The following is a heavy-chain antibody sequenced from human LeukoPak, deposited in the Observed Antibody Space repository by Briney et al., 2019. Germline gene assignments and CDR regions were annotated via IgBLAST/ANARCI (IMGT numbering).Heavy chain of an antibody. D-gene: IGHD5-24*01. CDR1: GFTFSSYW. J-gene: IGHJ3*01. CDR2: IKQDESEK. Sequence: GGSLRLSCAASGFTFSSYWMTWVRQPPGKGLEWVANIKQDESEKYYVDSVKGRFTISRDNANNSLYLQMNSLRAEHTAVYYCARDFSDQLITGERWLHFSGHALDGRLEGTMVTVSS. V-gene: IGHV3-7*01. CDR3: ARDFSDQLITGERWLHFSGHALDG.